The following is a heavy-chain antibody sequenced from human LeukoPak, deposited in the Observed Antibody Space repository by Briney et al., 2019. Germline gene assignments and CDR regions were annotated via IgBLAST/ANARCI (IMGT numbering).Heavy chain of an antibody. Sequence: PARSLRLSYAASGFTLSSYGMHWVRQAPGKGLEWVAVIWYDGSNKYYADSVKGRFTISRDNSKNTLYLQMNSLRAEDTAVYYCARDTVTADYWGQGTLVTVSS. J-gene: IGHJ4*02. CDR3: ARDTVTADY. V-gene: IGHV3-33*01. D-gene: IGHD4-17*01. CDR1: GFTLSSYG. CDR2: IWYDGSNK.